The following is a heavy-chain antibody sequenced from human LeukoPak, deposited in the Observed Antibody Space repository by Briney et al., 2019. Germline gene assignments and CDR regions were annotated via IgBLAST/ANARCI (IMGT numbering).Heavy chain of an antibody. J-gene: IGHJ6*02. CDR3: ARGFGRVATGPEDYYGMDV. V-gene: IGHV1-8*01. D-gene: IGHD5-12*01. Sequence: ASVKVSCKASGYTFTSYDINWVRQATGQGLEWMGWMNPNSGNTGYAQKFQGRVTMTRNTSISTAYMELSSLRSEDTAVYYCARGFGRVATGPEDYYGMDVWGQGTTVTVSS. CDR2: MNPNSGNT. CDR1: GYTFTSYD.